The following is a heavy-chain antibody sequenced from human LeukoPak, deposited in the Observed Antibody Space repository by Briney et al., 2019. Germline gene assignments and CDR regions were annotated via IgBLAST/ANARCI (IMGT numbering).Heavy chain of an antibody. D-gene: IGHD1-26*01. CDR2: ISYDGSNK. CDR3: MASYDAFDI. CDR1: GFTFSNYW. J-gene: IGHJ3*02. V-gene: IGHV3-30*03. Sequence: PGGSLRLSCAASGFTFSNYWMSWVRQAPGKGLEWVAVISYDGSNKYYADSVKGRFTISRDNSKNTLYLQMNSLRAEDTAVYYCMASYDAFDIWGQGTMVTVSS.